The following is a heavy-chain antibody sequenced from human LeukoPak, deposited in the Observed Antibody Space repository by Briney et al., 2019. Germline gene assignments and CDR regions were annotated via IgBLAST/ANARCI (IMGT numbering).Heavy chain of an antibody. CDR2: FDPEDGET. CDR1: GYTLTELS. J-gene: IGHJ6*02. D-gene: IGHD2-2*01. CDR3: ATGEVPAAIWRYYYGMDV. V-gene: IGHV1-24*01. Sequence: ASVKVSCKVSGYTLTELSMHWVRQAPGKGLEWMGGFDPEDGETIYAQKFQGRVTMTEDTSTDTAYMEPSSLRSEDTAVYYCATGEVPAAIWRYYYGMDVWGQGTTVTVSS.